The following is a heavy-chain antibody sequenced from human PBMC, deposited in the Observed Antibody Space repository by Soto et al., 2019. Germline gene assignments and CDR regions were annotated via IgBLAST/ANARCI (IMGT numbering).Heavy chain of an antibody. Sequence: GGSLRLSCAAAGFSFSHAWMTWVRQAPGKGLEWVGHISSRVHGATADYAAPVKGRFTISRDDLESTLYLEMNSLKTEDTGIYYCTTRGNYYYYYGIDAWGQGTTVTVSS. CDR3: TTRGNYYYYYGIDA. CDR1: GFSFSHAW. CDR2: ISSRVHGATA. V-gene: IGHV3-15*01. D-gene: IGHD3-10*01. J-gene: IGHJ6*02.